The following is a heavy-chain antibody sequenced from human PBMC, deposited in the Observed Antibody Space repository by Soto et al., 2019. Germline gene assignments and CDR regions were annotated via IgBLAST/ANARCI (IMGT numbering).Heavy chain of an antibody. CDR1: GYTFTSYA. D-gene: IGHD3-3*01. CDR3: ARVAVIDYYDFWSGYYKSNWFDP. V-gene: IGHV1-3*01. Sequence: GGSVKVSCKASGYTFTSYAMHWVRQAPGQRLEWMGWINAGNGNTKYSQKFQGRVTITRDTSASTAYMELSSLRSEDTAVYYCARVAVIDYYDFWSGYYKSNWFDPWGQGTLVTVSS. J-gene: IGHJ5*02. CDR2: INAGNGNT.